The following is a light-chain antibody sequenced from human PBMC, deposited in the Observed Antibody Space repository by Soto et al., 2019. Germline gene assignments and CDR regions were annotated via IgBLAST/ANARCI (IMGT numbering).Light chain of an antibody. CDR3: QQDNNWPPDRT. Sequence: EIVMTQSPATLSVSPGERATLSCRASQSVSSNLAWYQQKPGQAHRLLIYGASTRATGIPARFSGSGSGTEFTLTISSLQSEEFAIYCCQQDNNWPPDRTFGQGTKVEIK. CDR2: GAS. J-gene: IGKJ1*01. V-gene: IGKV3-15*01. CDR1: QSVSSN.